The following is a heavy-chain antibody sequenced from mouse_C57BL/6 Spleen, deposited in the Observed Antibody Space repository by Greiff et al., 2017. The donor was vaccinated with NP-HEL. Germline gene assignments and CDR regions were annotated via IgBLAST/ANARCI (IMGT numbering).Heavy chain of an antibody. CDR2: IYPGSGST. V-gene: IGHV1-55*01. CDR3: ERYGSSYEDWYFDV. CDR1: GYTFTSYW. J-gene: IGHJ1*03. Sequence: QVQLQQPGAELVKPGASVKMSCKASGYTFTSYWITWVKQRPGQGLEWIGDIYPGSGSTNYNEKFKSKATLTVDTSSSTAYMQLSSLTSEDSAVYYCERYGSSYEDWYFDVWGTGTTVTVSS. D-gene: IGHD1-1*01.